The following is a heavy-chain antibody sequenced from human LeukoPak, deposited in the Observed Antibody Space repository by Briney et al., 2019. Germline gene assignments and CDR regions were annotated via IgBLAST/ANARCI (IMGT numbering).Heavy chain of an antibody. CDR3: ARDLVPPNYYDSSGYYPNFGY. V-gene: IGHV1-18*01. D-gene: IGHD3-22*01. J-gene: IGHJ4*02. Sequence: ASVKVSCKASGYTFTSYGISWVRQAPGQGLEWMGWISAYNGNTNYAQKLQGRVTMTTDTSTSTAYMELRSLRSDDTAVYYCARDLVPPNYYDSSGYYPNFGYWGQGTLVTVSS. CDR2: ISAYNGNT. CDR1: GYTFTSYG.